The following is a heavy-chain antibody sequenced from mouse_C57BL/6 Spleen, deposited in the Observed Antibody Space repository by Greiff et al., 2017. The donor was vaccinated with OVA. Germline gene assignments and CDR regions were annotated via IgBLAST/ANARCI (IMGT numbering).Heavy chain of an antibody. D-gene: IGHD3-2*02. V-gene: IGHV1-9*01. CDR1: GYTFTGYW. CDR3: ARSSSTAQATLACFAY. J-gene: IGHJ3*01. Sequence: VQLQQSGAELMKPGASVKLSCKATGYTFTGYWIEWVKQRPGHGLEWIGEILPGSGSTNYNEKFKGKATFTADTSSNTAYMQLSSLTTEDSAIYYCARSSSTAQATLACFAYWGQGTLVTVSA. CDR2: ILPGSGST.